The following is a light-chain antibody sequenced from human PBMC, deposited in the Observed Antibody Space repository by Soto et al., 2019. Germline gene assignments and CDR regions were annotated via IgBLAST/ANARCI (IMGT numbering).Light chain of an antibody. Sequence: DIVLTQSPLSLPVTPGEPASISCRSSQSLLHSNGYDSLDWYLQKPGQSPQLLVYLGSNRASGVXAKXSGSGSCTDFTLKISRVEADDVGVYYCMQALQTPPTFGQGTKVEIK. CDR1: QSLLHSNGYDS. CDR3: MQALQTPPT. CDR2: LGS. J-gene: IGKJ1*01. V-gene: IGKV2-28*01.